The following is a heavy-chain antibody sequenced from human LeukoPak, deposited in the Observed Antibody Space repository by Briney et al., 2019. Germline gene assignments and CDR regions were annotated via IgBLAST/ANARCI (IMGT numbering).Heavy chain of an antibody. CDR1: GFTFSNYS. V-gene: IGHV3-48*02. Sequence: PGGSLRLSCAASGFTFSNYSMTWVRQAPGKGLEWISYISRSSSSIYYADSLKGRFTISRDNAKNSLFLQMNSLRDEDTAVYYCARDRGFWSGFDYWGQGTLVTVSS. D-gene: IGHD3-3*01. J-gene: IGHJ4*02. CDR3: ARDRGFWSGFDY. CDR2: ISRSSSSI.